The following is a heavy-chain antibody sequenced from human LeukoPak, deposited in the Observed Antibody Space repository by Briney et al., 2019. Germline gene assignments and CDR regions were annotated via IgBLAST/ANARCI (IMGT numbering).Heavy chain of an antibody. J-gene: IGHJ4*02. CDR1: GFTFSSYG. D-gene: IGHD3-22*01. CDR3: ARDRSYYDSSGYYPPGYFDY. Sequence: PGGSLRLSCAASGFTFSSYGMHWVRQAPGKGLEWVAFIRYDGSNKYYADSVKGRFTISRDNAKNSLYLQMNSLRAEDTAVYYCARDRSYYDSSGYYPPGYFDYWGQGTLVTVSS. CDR2: IRYDGSNK. V-gene: IGHV3-30*02.